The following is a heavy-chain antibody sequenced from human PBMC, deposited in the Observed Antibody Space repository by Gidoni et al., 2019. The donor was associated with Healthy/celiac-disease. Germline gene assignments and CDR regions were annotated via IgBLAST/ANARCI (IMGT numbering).Heavy chain of an antibody. CDR1: GFTVSSNY. V-gene: IGHV3-53*01. Sequence: EVQLVESGGGLIQPGGSLRLSCAASGFTVSSNYMSWVRQAPGKGLEWVSVIYSGGSTYYADSVKGRFTISRDNSKNTLYLQMNSLRAEDTAVYYCARAGSGFNRYFDLWGRGTLVTVSS. J-gene: IGHJ2*01. D-gene: IGHD3-3*01. CDR2: IYSGGST. CDR3: ARAGSGFNRYFDL.